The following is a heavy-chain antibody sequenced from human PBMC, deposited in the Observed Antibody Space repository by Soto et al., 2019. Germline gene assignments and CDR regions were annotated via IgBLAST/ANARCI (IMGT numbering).Heavy chain of an antibody. D-gene: IGHD3-9*01. CDR2: IWYDGSNK. V-gene: IGHV3-33*01. J-gene: IGHJ5*02. CDR3: ARDLMRYFDWLFPLGP. Sequence: PGGSLRLSCAASGFTFSSYGMHWVRQAPGKGLEWVAVIWYDGSNKYYADSVKGRFTISRDNSKNTQYLQMNSLRAEDTAVFYCARDLMRYFDWLFPLGPWGQGTLVTVSS. CDR1: GFTFSSYG.